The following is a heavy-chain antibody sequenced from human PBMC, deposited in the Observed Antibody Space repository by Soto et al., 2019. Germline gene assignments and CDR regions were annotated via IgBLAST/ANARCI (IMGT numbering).Heavy chain of an antibody. CDR2: IYYSGNT. Sequence: PSETLSLTCTVSGGSIRSGGYYWSWVRHNPRRGLEWIGNIYYSGNTYYNPSLKSLLTISVDTSKNQFSLNLSSVTAADTAVYYCARDRLMATAGTARHYFGLDVWGQGTTVTVSS. V-gene: IGHV4-31*01. J-gene: IGHJ6*02. D-gene: IGHD5-18*01. CDR1: GGSIRSGGYY. CDR3: ARDRLMATAGTARHYFGLDV.